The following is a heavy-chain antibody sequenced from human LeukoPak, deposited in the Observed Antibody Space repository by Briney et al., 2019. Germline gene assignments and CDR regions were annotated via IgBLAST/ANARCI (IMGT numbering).Heavy chain of an antibody. V-gene: IGHV3-21*01. CDR3: TREDEVVTAIETIT. J-gene: IGHJ4*02. CDR1: GFTFSSYS. CDR2: ISSSSSYI. Sequence: GGSLRLSCAASGFTFSSYSMNWVRQAPGKGLEWVSSISSSSSYIYYADSVKGRFTISRDNAKNSLYLQMNCLRAEDTAVYYCTREDEVVTAIETITWGQGTLVTVSS. D-gene: IGHD2-21*02.